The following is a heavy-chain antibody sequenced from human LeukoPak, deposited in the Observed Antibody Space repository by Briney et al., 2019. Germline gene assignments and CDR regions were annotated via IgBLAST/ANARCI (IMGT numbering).Heavy chain of an antibody. V-gene: IGHV1-2*02. Sequence: ASVSVSCKASGYIFTGSYIHWVRQAPGQGLEWMGWINPNNGGTNYAQKLKGRVTITRDTSITTVFMELRSLRYDDTAVYYCARGVYCSTSSCSGGLGYYFYFMDVRGKGTTVTVSS. D-gene: IGHD2-2*01. CDR1: GYIFTGSY. CDR3: ARGVYCSTSSCSGGLGYYFYFMDV. J-gene: IGHJ6*03. CDR2: INPNNGGT.